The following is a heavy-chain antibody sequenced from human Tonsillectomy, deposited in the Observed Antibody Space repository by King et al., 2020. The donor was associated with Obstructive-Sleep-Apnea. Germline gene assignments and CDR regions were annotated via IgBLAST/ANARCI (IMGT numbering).Heavy chain of an antibody. CDR1: GYSFTSYW. J-gene: IGHJ4*02. V-gene: IGHV5-51*01. CDR2: IYPGDSDT. D-gene: IGHD6-13*01. CDR3: ARRFGSSWRGFYFDY. Sequence: DVQLVKSGAEVKKPGESLKISCKGSGYSFTSYWIGWVRQMPGKGLEWMGIIYPGDSDTRYSPSFQGQVTISADKSISTAYLQWSSLKASDTAMYYCARRFGSSWRGFYFDYWGQGTLVTVSS.